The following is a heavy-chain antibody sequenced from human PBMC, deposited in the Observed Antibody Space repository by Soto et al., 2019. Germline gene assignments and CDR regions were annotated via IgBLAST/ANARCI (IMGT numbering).Heavy chain of an antibody. J-gene: IGHJ5*02. Sequence: GSLRLSCAASGFDFSTYGLHWVRQAPGKGLEWVASISYGEGTEYYADSVKGRFIISRDNSKKMVYLQTDNLRPEDTAVYYCAKDSSILEAASGGWFDPWGQGTLVTVSS. V-gene: IGHV3-30*18. CDR3: AKDSSILEAASGGWFDP. CDR1: GFDFSTYG. CDR2: ISYGEGTE. D-gene: IGHD6-6*01.